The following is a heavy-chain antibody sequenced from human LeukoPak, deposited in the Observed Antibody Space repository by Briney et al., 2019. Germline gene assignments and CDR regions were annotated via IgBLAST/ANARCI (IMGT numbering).Heavy chain of an antibody. D-gene: IGHD3-10*01. J-gene: IGHJ4*02. Sequence: ASVKVSCKASGYTFTAYYLHLVRQAPGPGLEWMGWIHPNSGGTNYAQNFQGRVSMTTDTSISTVYMELSRLRSDDTAVYYCARDYYGSGTYYKDYWGQGTLVTVSS. CDR1: GYTFTAYY. CDR3: ARDYYGSGTYYKDY. CDR2: IHPNSGGT. V-gene: IGHV1-2*02.